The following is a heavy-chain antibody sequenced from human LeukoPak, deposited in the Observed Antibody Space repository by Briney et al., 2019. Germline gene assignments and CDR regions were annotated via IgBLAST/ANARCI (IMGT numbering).Heavy chain of an antibody. V-gene: IGHV4-34*01. Sequence: SETLSLTCAVYGGSFSPYCWSWIRQPPGKGLEWFGEINHSGSTNYNPSLKSRVTISVDTSKNQFSLRLSSVTAADTAVYYCARGGFYCGGDCYVDYWGQGTLVTVSS. CDR2: INHSGST. D-gene: IGHD2-21*02. CDR3: ARGGFYCGGDCYVDY. J-gene: IGHJ4*02. CDR1: GGSFSPYC.